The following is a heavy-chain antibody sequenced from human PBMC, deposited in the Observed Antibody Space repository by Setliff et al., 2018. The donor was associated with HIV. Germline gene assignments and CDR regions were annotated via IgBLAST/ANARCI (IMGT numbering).Heavy chain of an antibody. V-gene: IGHV1-2*02. D-gene: IGHD3-9*01. Sequence: GASVKVSCKASGYTFTGYYMHWVRQAPGQGLEWMGWINPNSGGTNYAQKFQGRVTMTRDTSISTAYTELSSMRSDDAAVYYCARDFAGYDILTGYTPRYAFDIWGQGTMVTVSS. CDR2: INPNSGGT. CDR3: ARDFAGYDILTGYTPRYAFDI. CDR1: GYTFTGYY. J-gene: IGHJ3*02.